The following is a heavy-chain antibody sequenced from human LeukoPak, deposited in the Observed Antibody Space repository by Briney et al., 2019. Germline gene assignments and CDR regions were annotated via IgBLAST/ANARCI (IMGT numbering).Heavy chain of an antibody. D-gene: IGHD1-26*01. V-gene: IGHV1-69*13. Sequence: SVKVSCKASGGTFSSYAISWVRQAPGQGLEWMGGIIPIFGTANYAQKFQGRATITADESTSTAYMELSSLRSEDTAVYYCARGGPYSGSYGWWFDPWGQGTLVTVSS. CDR3: ARGGPYSGSYGWWFDP. CDR1: GGTFSSYA. CDR2: IIPIFGTA. J-gene: IGHJ5*02.